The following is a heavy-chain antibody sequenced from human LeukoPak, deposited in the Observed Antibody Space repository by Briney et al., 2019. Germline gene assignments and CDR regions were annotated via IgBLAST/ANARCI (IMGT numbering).Heavy chain of an antibody. Sequence: PSETLSLTCTVPGGSISSSSYYWGWIRQPPGKGLEWIGSIYYSGSAYYNPSLKSRVTISVDTSKNQFSLKLSSVTAADTAVYYCASVGGYDFWSGYYAYYYYYMDVWGKGTTVTVSS. V-gene: IGHV4-39*07. D-gene: IGHD3-3*01. CDR1: GGSISSSSYY. CDR2: IYYSGSA. J-gene: IGHJ6*03. CDR3: ASVGGYDFWSGYYAYYYYYMDV.